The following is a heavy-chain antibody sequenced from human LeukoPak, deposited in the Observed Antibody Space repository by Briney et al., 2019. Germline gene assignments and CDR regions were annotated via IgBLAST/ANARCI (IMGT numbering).Heavy chain of an antibody. CDR3: ATLCSGGSCFDRYYYYYMDV. V-gene: IGHV1-24*01. J-gene: IGHJ6*03. CDR1: GYTLTELS. D-gene: IGHD2-15*01. CDR2: FDPEDGET. Sequence: ASVKVSCKVSGYTLTELSMHWVRRAPGKGLEWMGGFDPEDGETIHAQKFQGRVTMTEDTSTDTAYMELSSLRSEDTAVYYCATLCSGGSCFDRYYYYYMDVWGKGTTVTVSS.